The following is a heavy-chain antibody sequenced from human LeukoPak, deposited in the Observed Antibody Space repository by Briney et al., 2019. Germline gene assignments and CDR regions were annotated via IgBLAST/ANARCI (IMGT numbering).Heavy chain of an antibody. CDR2: IRYDGSNK. CDR3: AKTPWGMTRAFDI. D-gene: IGHD2-8*01. CDR1: GFTFSSYG. V-gene: IGHV3-30*02. J-gene: IGHJ3*02. Sequence: PGGSLRLSCAASGFTFSSYGMHWVRQAPGKGLEWVAFIRYDGSNKYYADSVKGRFTISRDNSKNTLYLQMNSLRAEDTAVYYCAKTPWGMTRAFDIWGQGTMVTASS.